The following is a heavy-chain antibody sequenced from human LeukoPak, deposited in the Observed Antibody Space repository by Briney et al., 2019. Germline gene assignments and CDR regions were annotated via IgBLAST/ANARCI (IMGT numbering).Heavy chain of an antibody. Sequence: GGSLRLSCAASGFTFSSYAMHWVRQAPGKGLEWVAVISYDGSNKYYADSVKGRFTISRDNSKNTLYLQMNSLRAEDTAVYYCARRTDCSSPSCSYYYYYGMDVWGQGTTVTVSS. J-gene: IGHJ6*02. V-gene: IGHV3-30-3*01. CDR1: GFTFSSYA. CDR3: ARRTDCSSPSCSYYYYYGMDV. D-gene: IGHD2-2*01. CDR2: ISYDGSNK.